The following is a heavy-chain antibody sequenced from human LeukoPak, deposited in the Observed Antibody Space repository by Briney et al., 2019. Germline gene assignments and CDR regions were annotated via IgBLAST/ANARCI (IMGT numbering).Heavy chain of an antibody. D-gene: IGHD3-10*01. Sequence: AGGSLRLSCAASGFTFSSYAMSWVRQAPGKGLEWVSAISGSGGSTYYADSVKGRFTISRDNAKNSLYLQMNSLRAEDTAVYYCAREGTDITMVRGVIYYYYYMDVWGKGTTVTISS. V-gene: IGHV3-23*01. J-gene: IGHJ6*03. CDR1: GFTFSSYA. CDR2: ISGSGGST. CDR3: AREGTDITMVRGVIYYYYYMDV.